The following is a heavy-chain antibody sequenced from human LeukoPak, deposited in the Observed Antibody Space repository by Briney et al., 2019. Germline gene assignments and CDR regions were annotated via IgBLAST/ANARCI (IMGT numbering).Heavy chain of an antibody. D-gene: IGHD5-12*01. CDR1: GFTFSSYG. J-gene: IGHJ4*02. CDR3: AKARIDYGGYEKPDY. Sequence: GGSLRLSCAASGFTFSSYGMHWVRQAPGKGLEWVAFIRYDGSSNYYADSVKGRFTVSRDNSMNTLFLQMNSLRAEDTAVYYCAKARIDYGGYEKPDYWGQGTLATVSP. V-gene: IGHV3-30*02. CDR2: IRYDGSSN.